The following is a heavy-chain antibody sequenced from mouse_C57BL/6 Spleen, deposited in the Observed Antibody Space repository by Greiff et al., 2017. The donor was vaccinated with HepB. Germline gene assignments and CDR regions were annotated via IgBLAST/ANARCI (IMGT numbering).Heavy chain of an antibody. CDR2: IRNKANGYTT. CDR3: ARFITLYFDY. CDR1: GFTFTDYY. J-gene: IGHJ2*01. V-gene: IGHV7-3*01. Sequence: EVKVEESGGGLVQPGGSLSLSCAASGFTFTDYYMSWVRQPPGKALEWLGFIRNKANGYTTEYSASVKGRFTISRDNSQSILYLQMNALRAEDSATYYCARFITLYFDYWGQGTTLTVSS.